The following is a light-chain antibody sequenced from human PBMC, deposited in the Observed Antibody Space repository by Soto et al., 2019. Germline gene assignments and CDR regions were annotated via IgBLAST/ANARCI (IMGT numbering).Light chain of an antibody. J-gene: IGKJ1*01. CDR1: QSVSSY. Sequence: EIVLTQSPATLSLSPGERATLSCRASQSVSSYLAWYQQKPGQAPRLLIYDASNRATGIPARFSGSGSGTDFTLNISSLEPEDFAVYYCQQRSNWPPLTFGQGTKVEIK. CDR3: QQRSNWPPLT. CDR2: DAS. V-gene: IGKV3-11*01.